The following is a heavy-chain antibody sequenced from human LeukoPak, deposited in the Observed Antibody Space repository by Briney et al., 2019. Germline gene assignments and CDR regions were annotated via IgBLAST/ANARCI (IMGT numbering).Heavy chain of an antibody. CDR1: GYNFTNYW. V-gene: IGHV5-51*01. CDR2: IYAGDSDT. J-gene: IGHJ4*02. Sequence: GESLKISCKGSGYNFTNYWIAWVRQMPGKGLEWMGIIYAGDSDTRYSASFQGQVTISADKSISTAYLQWSSLKTSDTAMYYCARYDCNDANCPFDYWGQGTLVTVSS. CDR3: ARYDCNDANCPFDY. D-gene: IGHD2/OR15-2a*01.